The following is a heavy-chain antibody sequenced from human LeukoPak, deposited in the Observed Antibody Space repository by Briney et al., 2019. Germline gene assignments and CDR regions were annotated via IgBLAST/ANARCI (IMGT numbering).Heavy chain of an antibody. J-gene: IGHJ2*01. CDR3: ARDKGSLGYFDL. CDR1: GGSISSSSYY. V-gene: IGHV4-39*02. Sequence: SETLSLTCTVSGGSISSSSYYWGWIRQPPGKGLEWIGSIYYSGSTYYNPSLKSRVTISVDTSKNQFSLKLSSVTAADTAVYYCARDKGSLGYFDLWGRGTLVTVSS. D-gene: IGHD3-10*01. CDR2: IYYSGST.